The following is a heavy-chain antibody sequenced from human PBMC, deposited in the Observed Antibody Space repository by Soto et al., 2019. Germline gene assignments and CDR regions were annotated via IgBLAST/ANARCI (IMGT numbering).Heavy chain of an antibody. CDR2: ISGGGDVT. Sequence: GGSLRLSCAASGFTFSNYYMTWIRQAPGKGPEWISYISGGGDVTAYAESVKGRFTISRDNAKRSVYLQMNTLTVEGTAVYYCSRDPRLVDYWGQGTLVTVSS. J-gene: IGHJ4*02. CDR1: GFTFSNYY. V-gene: IGHV3-11*01. CDR3: SRDPRLVDY. D-gene: IGHD1-26*01.